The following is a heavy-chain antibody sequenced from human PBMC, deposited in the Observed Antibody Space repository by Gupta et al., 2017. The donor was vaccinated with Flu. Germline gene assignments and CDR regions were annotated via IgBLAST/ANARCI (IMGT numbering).Heavy chain of an antibody. CDR1: GFTFSTHF. V-gene: IGHV3-74*01. CDR2: INPDGTTT. D-gene: IGHD3-16*01. Sequence: EVQLVESGGGLVQPGGSLRLPCAASGFTFSTHFMYWVRQAPGKGLVWVSRINPDGTTTNYVDSVRGRFTISRDNAKNTLFLQMDSLRAEDTAVYYCTRGNYGPDYWGQGTLVTVSS. CDR3: TRGNYGPDY. J-gene: IGHJ4*02.